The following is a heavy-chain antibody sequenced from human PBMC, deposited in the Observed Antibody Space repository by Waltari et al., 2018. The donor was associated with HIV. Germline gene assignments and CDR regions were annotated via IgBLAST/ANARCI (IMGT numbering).Heavy chain of an antibody. J-gene: IGHJ4*02. Sequence: EVQLVQSGAEVKKPRESLKISCEASGYSFTDSCIAWGRQRPGKGLEWMGIIYPGDSETRYSPSVHGQVTISVDKSINTTYVQWRSLKASDTAMYYCARQYYYDSDGYLGDLGYWGQGTLVTVSS. CDR3: ARQYYYDSDGYLGDLGY. CDR1: GYSFTDSC. D-gene: IGHD3-22*01. V-gene: IGHV5-51*01. CDR2: IYPGDSET.